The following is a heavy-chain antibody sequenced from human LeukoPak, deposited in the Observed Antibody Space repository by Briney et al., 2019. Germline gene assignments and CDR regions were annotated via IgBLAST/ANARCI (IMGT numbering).Heavy chain of an antibody. V-gene: IGHV4-30-2*01. J-gene: IGHJ5*02. Sequence: SQCLSPTCALAGGSISSGGYSWSWIRQPPGRGLEWIGYIDHRGTTYYNPSLKSRVTISVDRSKNQFSLKLSSVTAADTAVYYCARGARARRGGWFDPWGQGTLVTVSS. CDR2: IDHRGTT. CDR3: ARGARARRGGWFDP. D-gene: IGHD3-10*01. CDR1: GGSISSGGYS.